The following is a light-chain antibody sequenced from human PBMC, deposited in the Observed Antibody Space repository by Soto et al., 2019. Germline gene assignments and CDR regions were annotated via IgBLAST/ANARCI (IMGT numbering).Light chain of an antibody. CDR1: SSDFGGYNY. J-gene: IGLJ1*01. CDR2: EVS. CDR3: SSYSGTNYHYV. Sequence: QSALTQPPSASGSFGQSVTISCTGTSSDFGGYNYVSWYRQHPGKAPKLMIYEVSERPSGVPDRFSGSKSGNTASLTVSGLQADDEADYYCSSYSGTNYHYVFGTGTKVTVL. V-gene: IGLV2-8*01.